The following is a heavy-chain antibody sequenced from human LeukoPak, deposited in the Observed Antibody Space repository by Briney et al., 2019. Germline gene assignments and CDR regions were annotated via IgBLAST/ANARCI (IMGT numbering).Heavy chain of an antibody. Sequence: PGGSLRLSCAASGFTFTAYTINWVRQAPGKGLEWISYISTSGSTIYYGDSVEGRFTISRDNAKNSLYLQMNSLRAEDTAVYYCGRGDYSSSWYLDHWGQGTLVTVPS. CDR2: ISTSGSTI. J-gene: IGHJ4*02. CDR3: GRGDYSSSWYLDH. CDR1: GFTFTAYT. D-gene: IGHD6-13*01. V-gene: IGHV3-48*04.